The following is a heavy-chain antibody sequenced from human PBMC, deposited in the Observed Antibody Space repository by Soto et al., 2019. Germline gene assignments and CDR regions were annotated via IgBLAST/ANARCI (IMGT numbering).Heavy chain of an antibody. V-gene: IGHV3-74*01. CDR1: GFTLSSYW. J-gene: IGHJ6*03. CDR2: INSDGSSR. Sequence: ELQLVESGGGLVQPGGSLRLSCVASGFTLSSYWMHWVRQAPGKGLVWVSRINSDGSSRTYADSERGRLTISRDNAKNTLYLQMNSLRAEDTAVYYCARGDATLSAYYYSMDVWGKGTTVTVSS. D-gene: IGHD1-26*01. CDR3: ARGDATLSAYYYSMDV.